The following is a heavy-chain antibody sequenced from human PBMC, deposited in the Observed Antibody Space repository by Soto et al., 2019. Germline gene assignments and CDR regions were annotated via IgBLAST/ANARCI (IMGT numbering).Heavy chain of an antibody. CDR1: GFTVSTNY. D-gene: IGHD7-27*01. J-gene: IGHJ2*01. CDR3: ARGPNDWYIDL. Sequence: EVQLVESGGGLIQPGGSLRLSCAASGFTVSTNYMSWVRQAPGKGLEWVSVIYSGGYTYYAESVKGRFTVSRDNSKNTVYLQMSSVRAEDTAVYYCARGPNDWYIDLWGRGTLVTVSS. V-gene: IGHV3-53*01. CDR2: IYSGGYT.